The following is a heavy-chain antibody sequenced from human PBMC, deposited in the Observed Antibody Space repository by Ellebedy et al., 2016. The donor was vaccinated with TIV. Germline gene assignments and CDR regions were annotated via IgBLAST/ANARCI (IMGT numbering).Heavy chain of an antibody. D-gene: IGHD1-1*01. J-gene: IGHJ6*02. V-gene: IGHV1-69*13. CDR1: GGTFSSYA. CDR2: IIPIFGTA. Sequence: SVKVSCXASGGTFSSYAISWVRQAPGQGLEWMGGIIPIFGTANYAQKFQGRVTITADESTSTAYMELSSLRSEDTAVYYCARGVLTVEVFNYGMDVWGQGTTVTVSS. CDR3: ARGVLTVEVFNYGMDV.